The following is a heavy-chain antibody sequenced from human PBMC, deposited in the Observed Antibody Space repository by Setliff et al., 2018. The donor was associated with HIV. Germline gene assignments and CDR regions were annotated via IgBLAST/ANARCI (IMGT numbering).Heavy chain of an antibody. V-gene: IGHV5-51*01. CDR1: GYRFASNC. CDR3: ARHRDWGSMIYALDV. D-gene: IGHD7-27*01. Sequence: PGESLKISCKGSGYRFASNCIAWVRQMPGKGLEWMGIIYPDDSDTRYSPSFQGQVTISADKSISTAYLQWSSLKASDTAMYYCARHRDWGSMIYALDVWGQGTMVTVSS. J-gene: IGHJ3*01. CDR2: IYPDDSDT.